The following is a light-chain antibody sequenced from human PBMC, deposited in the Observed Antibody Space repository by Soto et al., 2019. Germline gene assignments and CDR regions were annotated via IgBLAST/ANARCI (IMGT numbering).Light chain of an antibody. J-gene: IGLJ1*01. V-gene: IGLV2-8*01. Sequence: QSVLTQPPSASGSPGQSVTISCTGTSSDVGGYDYVSWYQQHPGKVPKLMIYEVSKRPSGVSDRFSGSKSGNTASLTVSGLQAEDEADYYCSSYAGSNIYVFGTGTKVTVL. CDR1: SSDVGGYDY. CDR3: SSYAGSNIYV. CDR2: EVS.